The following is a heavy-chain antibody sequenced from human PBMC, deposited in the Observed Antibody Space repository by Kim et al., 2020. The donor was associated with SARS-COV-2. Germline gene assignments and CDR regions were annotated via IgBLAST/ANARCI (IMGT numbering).Heavy chain of an antibody. J-gene: IGHJ3*02. CDR2: ISYDGSNK. Sequence: GGSLRLSCAASGFTFSSYGMHWVRQAPGKGLEWVAVISYDGSNKYYADSVKGRFTISRDNSKNTLYLQMNSLRAEDTAVYYCANLESSQGSRCCSSTSCYVDAFDIWGQGTMVTVSS. V-gene: IGHV3-30*18. CDR3: ANLESSQGSRCCSSTSCYVDAFDI. D-gene: IGHD2-2*01. CDR1: GFTFSSYG.